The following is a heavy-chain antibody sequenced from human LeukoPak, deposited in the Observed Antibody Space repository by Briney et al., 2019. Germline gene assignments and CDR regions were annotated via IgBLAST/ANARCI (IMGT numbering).Heavy chain of an antibody. D-gene: IGHD6-19*01. Sequence: KPSETLSLTCTVSGGSISSFYWSWIRQSAGKGLEWIGRIYTSGSTNYNPSLKTRVTMSVDTSKNQFSLKLSSVTAADTAVYYCARGDRAVAGAWGWFDPWGQGTLVTVSS. V-gene: IGHV4-4*07. CDR2: IYTSGST. CDR1: GGSISSFY. J-gene: IGHJ5*02. CDR3: ARGDRAVAGAWGWFDP.